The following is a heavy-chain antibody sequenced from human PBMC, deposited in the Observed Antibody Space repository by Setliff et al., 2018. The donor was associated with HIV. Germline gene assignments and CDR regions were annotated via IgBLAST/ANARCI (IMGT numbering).Heavy chain of an antibody. V-gene: IGHV3-23*01. CDR3: VRDPIEGSPDYFDY. Sequence: GSLRLSCAVSGFTFSRYAMSWVRQAPGKGLEWVSGISSTGGTTYYADSVKGRFTISRDNSRNTLFLQMNNLRPEDTATYYCVRDPIEGSPDYFDYWGQGALVTVSS. CDR1: GFTFSRYA. J-gene: IGHJ4*02. CDR2: ISSTGGTT. D-gene: IGHD1-26*01.